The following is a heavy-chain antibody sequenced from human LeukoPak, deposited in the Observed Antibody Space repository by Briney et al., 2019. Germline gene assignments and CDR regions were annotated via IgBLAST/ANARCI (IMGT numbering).Heavy chain of an antibody. CDR2: ISSSGSAI. V-gene: IGHV3-48*03. CDR1: GFTFSSYE. CDR3: SRVFRGRSPPTRGY. D-gene: IGHD1-26*01. Sequence: GGSLRLSCVASGFTFSSYEMIWVRQAPGKGLEWVSYISSSGSAIFYADSVKGRFTTSRDNAKNSLYMQMNSLRAEDTAVYYCSRVFRGRSPPTRGYWGQGTLVTVSS. J-gene: IGHJ4*02.